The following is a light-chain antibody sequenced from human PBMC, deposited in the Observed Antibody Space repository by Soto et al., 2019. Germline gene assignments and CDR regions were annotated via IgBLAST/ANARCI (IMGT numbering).Light chain of an antibody. J-gene: IGKJ1*01. CDR3: QHYGSSQRT. CDR2: GAS. V-gene: IGKV3-20*01. Sequence: VLTQSPGTLSLYPGERATLSCRARQSVSSIYLAWYQQKPGQAPRLLIYGASSRATGIPDRFSGSGSGTDFTLTISRLEPEDFAVYYCQHYGSSQRTFGQGTKVDIK. CDR1: QSVSSIY.